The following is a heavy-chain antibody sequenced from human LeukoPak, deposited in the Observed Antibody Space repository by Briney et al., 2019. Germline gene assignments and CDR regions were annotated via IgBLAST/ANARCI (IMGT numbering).Heavy chain of an antibody. CDR3: ARVGKTIAAADYYYYYYMDV. Sequence: SETLSLTCTVSGGSISSYYWSWIRQPAGKGLEWIGRIYTSGSTNYNPSLKSRVTISVDTSKNQFSLKLSSVTAADTAVYYCARVGKTIAAADYYYYYYMDVWGKGTTVTISS. CDR2: IYTSGST. J-gene: IGHJ6*03. D-gene: IGHD6-13*01. CDR1: GGSISSYY. V-gene: IGHV4-4*07.